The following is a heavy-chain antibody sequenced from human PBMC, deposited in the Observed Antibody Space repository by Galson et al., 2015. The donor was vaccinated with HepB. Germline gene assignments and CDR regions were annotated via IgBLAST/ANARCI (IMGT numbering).Heavy chain of an antibody. CDR3: ATIPSSSWYSLGYYFDY. Sequence: SVKVSCKVSGYTLTELSMHWVRQAPGKGLEWMGGFDPEDGETIYAQKFQGRVTMTEDTSADTAYMELSSLRSEDTAVYYCATIPSSSWYSLGYYFDYWGQGTLVTVSS. CDR2: FDPEDGET. J-gene: IGHJ4*02. CDR1: GYTLTELS. V-gene: IGHV1-24*01. D-gene: IGHD6-13*01.